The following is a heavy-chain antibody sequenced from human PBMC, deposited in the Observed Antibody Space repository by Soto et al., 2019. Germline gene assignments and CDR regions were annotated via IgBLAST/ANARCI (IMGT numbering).Heavy chain of an antibody. J-gene: IGHJ6*03. CDR3: ARHASSSWYSLEYYYYYYMDV. CDR1: GYSFTSYW. D-gene: IGHD6-13*01. V-gene: IGHV5-51*01. Sequence: GASLKISCKGSGYSFTSYWIGWVRQMPGKGLEWMGIIYPGGSDTRYSPSFQGQVTISADKSISTAYLQWSSLKASDTAMYYCARHASSSWYSLEYYYYYYMDVWGKGTTVTVSS. CDR2: IYPGGSDT.